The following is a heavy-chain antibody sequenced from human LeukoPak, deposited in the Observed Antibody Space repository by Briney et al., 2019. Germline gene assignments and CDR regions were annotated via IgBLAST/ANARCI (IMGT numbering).Heavy chain of an antibody. J-gene: IGHJ4*02. CDR3: ARLWDSCFEY. CDR1: GYTFTDYW. V-gene: IGHV5-51*01. D-gene: IGHD3-16*01. CDR2: IYPIDSDS. Sequence: GDSLKISCKTSGYTFTDYWIGWVLQMPGKGLEWMGVIYPIDSDSKYSPSFQGQVTISADKSINTAYLQWSSLKASDTGIYYCARLWDSCFEYWGQGTLVTVSS.